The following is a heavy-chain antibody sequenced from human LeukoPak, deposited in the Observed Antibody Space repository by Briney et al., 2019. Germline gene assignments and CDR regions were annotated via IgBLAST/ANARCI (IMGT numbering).Heavy chain of an antibody. D-gene: IGHD6-19*01. CDR2: IYHSGST. Sequence: SETLSLTCSVSGYSISSSSYYWAWIRQPPGKGLEWIGSIYHSGSTYYNPSLKSRVTISVDTSKNQFSLKLSSVTAADTAVYYCARAGDYSSGWYQYFDYWGQGTLVTVSS. V-gene: IGHV4-39*07. J-gene: IGHJ4*02. CDR1: GYSISSSSYY. CDR3: ARAGDYSSGWYQYFDY.